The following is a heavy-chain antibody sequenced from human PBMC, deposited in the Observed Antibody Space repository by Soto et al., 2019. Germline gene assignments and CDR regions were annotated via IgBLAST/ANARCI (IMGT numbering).Heavy chain of an antibody. CDR1: GFTFSNHA. Sequence: QVQLVESGGGVVQPGRSLRLSCAVSGFTFSNHAMHWVRQAPGKGLEWVAQIWFDGSNKYSADPVKGRFTISRDNSKNTLYLQMNSLRADDTGVYHCARDGQQLTPYSMDVWGQGTTVTVSS. CDR3: ARDGQQLTPYSMDV. J-gene: IGHJ6*02. D-gene: IGHD6-13*01. V-gene: IGHV3-33*01. CDR2: IWFDGSNK.